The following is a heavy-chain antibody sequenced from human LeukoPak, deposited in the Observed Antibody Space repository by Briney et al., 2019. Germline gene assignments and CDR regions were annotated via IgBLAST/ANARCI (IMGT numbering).Heavy chain of an antibody. CDR3: ARPFDYDILTGPSDY. CDR1: GSSIGSGSYY. J-gene: IGHJ4*02. D-gene: IGHD3-9*01. CDR2: ISTDGST. V-gene: IGHV4-61*02. Sequence: KSSETLSLTCTVSGSSIGSGSYYWSWIRQPAGKGLEWIGRISTDGSTNYNPSLKSRVTMSVDTSKNQFSLKLSSVTAADTAIYYCARPFDYDILTGPSDYWGQGTLVTVSS.